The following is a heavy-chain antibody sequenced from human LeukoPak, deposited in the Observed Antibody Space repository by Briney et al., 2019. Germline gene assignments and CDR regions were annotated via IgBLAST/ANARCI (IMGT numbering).Heavy chain of an antibody. CDR2: INLNTAGT. J-gene: IGHJ3*01. V-gene: IGHV1-2*02. Sequence: ASVKVSCKASGYTFTGYHIHWVRQPPGQGLEWMSSINLNTAGTEYPQKFQGRVTVTWDTPVTTAYMELSALTYDDTATYYCAIEPTGSGHPGDVWGQGTMVTVSS. D-gene: IGHD6-19*01. CDR1: GYTFTGYH. CDR3: AIEPTGSGHPGDV.